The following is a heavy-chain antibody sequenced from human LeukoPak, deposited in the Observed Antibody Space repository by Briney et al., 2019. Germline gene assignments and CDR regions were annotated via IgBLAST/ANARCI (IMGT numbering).Heavy chain of an antibody. CDR2: IWYDGSNK. V-gene: IGHV3-33*01. CDR1: GFTFSSYG. J-gene: IGHJ4*02. CDR3: AREPSTVTTRYYFDY. Sequence: PGGSLRLSCAASGFTFSSYGMHGVRQAPGKGLEWVAVIWYDGSNKYYADSVKGRFTISRDNSKNTLYLQMNSLRAEDTAVYYCAREPSTVTTRYYFDYWGQGTLVTVSS. D-gene: IGHD4-17*01.